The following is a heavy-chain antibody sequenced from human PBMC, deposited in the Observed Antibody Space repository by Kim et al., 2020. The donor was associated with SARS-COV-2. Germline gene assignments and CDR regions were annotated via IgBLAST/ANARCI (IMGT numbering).Heavy chain of an antibody. CDR2: IHCDGRII. D-gene: IGHD2-2*01. CDR1: GFTLSNHL. V-gene: IGHV3-30*04. Sequence: GGSLRLSCAASGFTLSNHLLHWVRQTPGEGLVWVSLIHCDGRIIDYVDSVKGRFIISRDNTKNTLYLHMNSLRPEDTAVYYCLPAVGYGSFDYWGQ. CDR3: LPAVGYGSFDY. J-gene: IGHJ4*02.